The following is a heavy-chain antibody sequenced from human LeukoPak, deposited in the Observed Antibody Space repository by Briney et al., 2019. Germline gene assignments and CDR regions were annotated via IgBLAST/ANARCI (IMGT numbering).Heavy chain of an antibody. Sequence: SEILSLTCAVYGGSFSGYYWSWIRQPPGKGLEWIGEINHSGSTNYNPSLKSRVTISVDTSKNQFSLKLSSVTAADTAVYYCARGRDFWRTNFGYWGQGTLVTVSS. CDR3: ARGRDFWRTNFGY. CDR1: GGSFSGYY. J-gene: IGHJ4*02. CDR2: INHSGST. V-gene: IGHV4-34*01. D-gene: IGHD3-3*01.